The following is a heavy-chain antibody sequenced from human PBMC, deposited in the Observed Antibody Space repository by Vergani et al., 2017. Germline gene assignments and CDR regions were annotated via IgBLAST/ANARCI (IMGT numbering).Heavy chain of an antibody. CDR1: GYSISSGYY. CDR3: ARVKYXDILTGSRPGGFDP. J-gene: IGHJ5*02. CDR2: IYHSGST. Sequence: QVQLQESGPGLVKPSETLPLTCTVSGYSISSGYYWGWIRQPPGKGLEWIGSIYHSGSTYYNPSLKSRVTISVDTSKNQFSLKLSSVTAADTAVYYCARVKYXDILTGSRPGGFDPWGQGTLVTVSS. D-gene: IGHD3-9*01. V-gene: IGHV4-38-2*02.